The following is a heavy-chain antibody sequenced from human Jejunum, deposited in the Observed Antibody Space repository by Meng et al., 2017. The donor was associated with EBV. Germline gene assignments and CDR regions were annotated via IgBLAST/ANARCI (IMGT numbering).Heavy chain of an antibody. CDR3: ARVNGYCSEGTCYYLDY. Sequence: QVRLQESGPGLLKPSQTLSLPCVVSGGSISGGGYYWSWIRQPPGKGLEWIGYIHYNGATYYNPSLKSRLTMAVDTSKNQFSLKLSSVTAADTAVYYCARVNGYCSEGTCYYLDYWGQGTLVTVYS. CDR2: IHYNGAT. V-gene: IGHV4-30-4*01. CDR1: GGSISGGGYY. J-gene: IGHJ4*02. D-gene: IGHD2-15*01.